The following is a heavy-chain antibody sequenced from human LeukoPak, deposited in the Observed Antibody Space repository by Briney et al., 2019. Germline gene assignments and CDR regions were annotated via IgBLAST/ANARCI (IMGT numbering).Heavy chain of an antibody. Sequence: SVTVSCKASGGTFSSYDISWVRQAPGQGLEWMGGITPIFGTAKYAQRFQGRVTITAVESMSTAYMGLSSLRSEDTAVYYCARGWLAESTVVTPYNYWGQGTLVTVSS. CDR3: ARGWLAESTVVTPYNY. D-gene: IGHD4-23*01. V-gene: IGHV1-69*13. CDR1: GGTFSSYD. J-gene: IGHJ4*02. CDR2: ITPIFGTA.